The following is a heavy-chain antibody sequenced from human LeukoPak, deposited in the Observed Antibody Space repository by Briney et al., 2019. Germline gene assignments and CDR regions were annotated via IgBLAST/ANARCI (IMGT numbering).Heavy chain of an antibody. CDR3: ARSGGRSATIVY. V-gene: IGHV4-59*01. CDR1: GGSISSYY. D-gene: IGHD2-15*01. Sequence: SETLSLTCTVSGGSISSYYWSWIRQPPGKGLEWIGYIHYSGSTNYNPSLKSRVSISADTSKNQFSLKLSSVTAADTAVYYCARSGGRSATIVYRGQGTLVTVSS. CDR2: IHYSGST. J-gene: IGHJ4*02.